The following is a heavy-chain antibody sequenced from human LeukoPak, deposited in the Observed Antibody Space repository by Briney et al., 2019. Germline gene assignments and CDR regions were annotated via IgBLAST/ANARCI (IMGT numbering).Heavy chain of an antibody. Sequence: PGGSLRLSCAASGFTFSSYGMHWVRQAPGKGLEWVAFIRYDGSNKYYADSVKGRFTISRDNPKNTLYLQMNSLRAEDTAVYYCAKDDMAPPGIVVVPAAPPEDDWGQGTLVTVSS. CDR1: GFTFSSYG. D-gene: IGHD2-2*01. J-gene: IGHJ4*02. CDR3: AKDDMAPPGIVVVPAAPPEDD. CDR2: IRYDGSNK. V-gene: IGHV3-30*02.